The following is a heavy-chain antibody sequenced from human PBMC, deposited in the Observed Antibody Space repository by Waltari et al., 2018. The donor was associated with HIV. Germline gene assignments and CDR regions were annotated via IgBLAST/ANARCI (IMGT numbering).Heavy chain of an antibody. J-gene: IGHJ3*01. CDR3: ARGGCSGGTCYSKSFDL. V-gene: IGHV1-69*06. CDR1: GVTFGSYT. Sequence: QVQLVQSGAEVKKPESSVKVSCKASGVTFGSYTITWVRRAPGQGPEWMGGIIPMFGTATYAQKFQGRVTMTADKSTNTVYLELSTLRFDDTALYYCARGGCSGGTCYSKSFDLWGQGTMVTVSS. D-gene: IGHD2-21*01. CDR2: IIPMFGTA.